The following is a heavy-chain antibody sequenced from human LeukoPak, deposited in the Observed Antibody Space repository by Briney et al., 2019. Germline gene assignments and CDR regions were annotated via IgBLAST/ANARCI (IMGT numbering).Heavy chain of an antibody. V-gene: IGHV1-2*02. Sequence: ASVKVSCKASGYTFTGYYMHWVRQAPGQGLEWMGWINPNSGGTNYAQKFQGRVTMTRDTSISTAYMELSRLRSDDTAVYYCAKDLPGSDYYGSGSYYFSPYYFDYWGQGTLVTVSS. D-gene: IGHD3-10*01. CDR2: INPNSGGT. CDR1: GYTFTGYY. CDR3: AKDLPGSDYYGSGSYYFSPYYFDY. J-gene: IGHJ4*02.